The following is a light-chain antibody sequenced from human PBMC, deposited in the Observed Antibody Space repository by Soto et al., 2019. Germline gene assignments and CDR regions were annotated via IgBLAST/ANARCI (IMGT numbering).Light chain of an antibody. CDR2: GAS. CDR1: ESVGRN. J-gene: IGKJ1*01. V-gene: IGKV3-15*01. Sequence: EIVMTQSPATLSVSPGERVTLSCRAGESVGRNLAWYQQRPGQAPRLLIFGASTRATGVPARFSGSGSGTEFTLTISSLQSEDFAVYYCQQYYNWPPWTFGQGTKVDIK. CDR3: QQYYNWPPWT.